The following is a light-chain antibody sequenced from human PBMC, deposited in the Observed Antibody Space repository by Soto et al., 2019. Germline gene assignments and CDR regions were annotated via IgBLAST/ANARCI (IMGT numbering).Light chain of an antibody. J-gene: IGLJ3*02. CDR3: QSYDSSNPWV. CDR1: SGSIASNY. CDR2: EDN. V-gene: IGLV6-57*03. Sequence: LTQPHSVSESPGKTVTISCTRSSGSIASNYVQWYQQRPGSAPTTVIYEDNQRPSGVPDWFSGSIDSSSNSASLTISGLKTEDEADYYCQSYDSSNPWVFGGGTKLTVL.